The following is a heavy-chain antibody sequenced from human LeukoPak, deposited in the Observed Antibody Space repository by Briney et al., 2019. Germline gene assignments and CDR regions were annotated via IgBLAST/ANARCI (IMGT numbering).Heavy chain of an antibody. CDR1: GFTFSSYA. D-gene: IGHD6-13*01. CDR3: AKVSQWGSSRWYEGD. J-gene: IGHJ4*02. V-gene: IGHV3-30-3*01. Sequence: GRSLRLSCAASGFTFSSYAMHWVRQAPGKGLEWVAVISFDGSNKYYADSVKGRFTISRDNSKNTLYLQMNSLRAEDTAVYYCAKVSQWGSSRWYEGDWGQGTLVTVSS. CDR2: ISFDGSNK.